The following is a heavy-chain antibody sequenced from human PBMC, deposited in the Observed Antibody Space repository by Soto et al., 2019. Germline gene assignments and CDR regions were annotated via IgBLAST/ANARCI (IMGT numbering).Heavy chain of an antibody. CDR1: GGTFSSYA. CDR2: IIPIFGTA. V-gene: IGHV1-69*13. J-gene: IGHJ4*02. CDR3: ARDRFGDYGGPYFDY. Sequence: GASVKVSCQASGGTFSSYAISWVRQAPGQGLEWMGGIIPIFGTANYAQKFQGRVTITADESTSTAYMELSSLRSEDTAVYYCARDRFGDYGGPYFDYWGQGTLVTVSS. D-gene: IGHD4-17*01.